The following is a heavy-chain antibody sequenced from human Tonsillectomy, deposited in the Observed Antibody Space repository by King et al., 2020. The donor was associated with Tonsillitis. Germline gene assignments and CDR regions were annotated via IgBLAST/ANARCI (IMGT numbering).Heavy chain of an antibody. CDR1: GFTFSSYA. J-gene: IGHJ6*02. D-gene: IGHD2-2*01. V-gene: IGHV3-23*04. CDR3: AKGSSGGGDVPTYGMDV. CDR2: ISGSGGST. Sequence: VQLVQSGGGLVQPGGSLRLSCAASGFTFSSYAMSWVRQAPGKGLEWVSGISGSGGSTYYADSVKGRFTISRDNSKNTVYLQMNSLRAEDTAVYYCAKGSSGGGDVPTYGMDVWGQGTTVTVSS.